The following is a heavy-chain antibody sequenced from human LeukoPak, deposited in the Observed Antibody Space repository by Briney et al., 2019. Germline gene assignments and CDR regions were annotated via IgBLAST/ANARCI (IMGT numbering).Heavy chain of an antibody. V-gene: IGHV3-21*01. CDR3: ARELSAHQDFDY. D-gene: IGHD2-2*01. CDR1: GFTFSSYN. Sequence: GGSLRLSCAASGFTFSSYNMNWVRQAPGKGLEWVSSISASRRYTSHADSVKGRFTISRDNAKSSLYLQMNSLRAEDTAVYYCARELSAHQDFDYWGQGTLVTVSS. J-gene: IGHJ4*02. CDR2: ISASRRYT.